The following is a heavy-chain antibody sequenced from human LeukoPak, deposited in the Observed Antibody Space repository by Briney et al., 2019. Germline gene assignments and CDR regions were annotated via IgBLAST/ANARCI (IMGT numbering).Heavy chain of an antibody. CDR2: IWHDGSNK. CDR3: AKDFIVGATKRDAFDI. D-gene: IGHD1-26*01. J-gene: IGHJ3*02. V-gene: IGHV3-30*02. Sequence: GGCPRLSPAPSGVTPTGDGMRAGCAAPHKRGGRGAFIWHDGSNKYYADSVKGRFTISRDNSKNTLYLQMNSLRAEDTAVYYCAKDFIVGATKRDAFDIWGQGTMVTVSS. CDR1: GVTPTGDG.